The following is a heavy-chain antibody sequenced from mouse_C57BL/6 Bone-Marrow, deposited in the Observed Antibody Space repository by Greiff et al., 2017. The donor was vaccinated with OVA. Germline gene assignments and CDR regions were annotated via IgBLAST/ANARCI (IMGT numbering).Heavy chain of an antibody. CDR3: AIYSYYGSDY. V-gene: IGHV7-3*01. Sequence: EVKVVESGGGLVQPGGSLSFSCAASGFTFTDYYMRWVRQPPGKALEWLGFIRNKANGYTTEYSASVKGRFTISRDNSQSFLHLNMNALRADDSATSYCAIYSYYGSDYWGQGTTLTVSS. CDR2: IRNKANGYTT. J-gene: IGHJ2*01. CDR1: GFTFTDYY. D-gene: IGHD1-1*01.